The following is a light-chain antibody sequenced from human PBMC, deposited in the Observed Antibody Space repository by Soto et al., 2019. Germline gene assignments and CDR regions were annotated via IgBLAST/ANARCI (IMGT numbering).Light chain of an antibody. J-gene: IGKJ5*01. CDR3: QQYNNWTPIT. Sequence: EIVMTQCPATLSVSPGERATLSCRASQSVSSNLAWYQQKPGQAPRLLIYGASTRATGIPARFSGSGSGTEFTLTISSLQSEDFAVYYCQQYNNWTPITFGQGTRLEIK. V-gene: IGKV3-15*01. CDR2: GAS. CDR1: QSVSSN.